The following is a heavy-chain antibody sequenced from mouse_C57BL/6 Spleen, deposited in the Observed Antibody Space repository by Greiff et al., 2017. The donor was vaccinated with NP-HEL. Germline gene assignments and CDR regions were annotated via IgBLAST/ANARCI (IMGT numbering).Heavy chain of an antibody. CDR2: IRSKSNNYAT. D-gene: IGHD1-1*01. CDR3: VRQSSPITTDYYAMDY. CDR1: GFSFNTYA. J-gene: IGHJ4*01. V-gene: IGHV10-1*01. Sequence: EVQRVESGGELVQPKGSLKLSCAASGFSFNTYAMNWVRQAPGKGLEWVARIRSKSNNYATYYADSVKDRFTISRDDSESMLYLQMNNLKTEDTAMYYCVRQSSPITTDYYAMDYWGQGTSVTVSS.